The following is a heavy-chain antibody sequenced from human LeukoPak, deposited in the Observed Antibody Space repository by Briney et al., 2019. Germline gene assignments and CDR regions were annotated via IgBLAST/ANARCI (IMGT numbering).Heavy chain of an antibody. CDR1: GYTFTGYY. J-gene: IGHJ4*02. Sequence: GASVKVSCKASGYTFTGYYMHWVRQAPGQGLEWMGWINPNSGGTNYAQKFQGRVTMTRDTSISTAYMELSGLRSDDTAVYYCARAYSSGLYYFDYWGQGALVTVSS. V-gene: IGHV1-2*02. CDR3: ARAYSSGLYYFDY. CDR2: INPNSGGT. D-gene: IGHD6-19*01.